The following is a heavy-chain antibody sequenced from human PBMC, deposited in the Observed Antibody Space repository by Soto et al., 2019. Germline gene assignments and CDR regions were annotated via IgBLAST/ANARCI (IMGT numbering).Heavy chain of an antibody. CDR3: AKEPYSDFWSAYYYFDY. CDR2: ISGSGGSA. Sequence: EVQLLESGGGLVQPGGSLRLSCAASGFTFGSHAMIWVRQAPGKGLEWVSAISGSGGSAYYADSVKGRFTISRDNSINTLYLQMNSLRAEDTALYYCAKEPYSDFWSAYYYFDYWGQGTQVTVSS. V-gene: IGHV3-23*01. J-gene: IGHJ4*02. D-gene: IGHD3-3*01. CDR1: GFTFGSHA.